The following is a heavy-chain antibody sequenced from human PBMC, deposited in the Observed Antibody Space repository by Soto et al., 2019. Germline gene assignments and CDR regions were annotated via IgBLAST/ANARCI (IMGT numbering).Heavy chain of an antibody. CDR2: ISTSSSTI. V-gene: IGHV3-48*01. D-gene: IGHD5-12*01. CDR3: ARDLYSGYDRGYFDY. CDR1: GFTFSSYT. J-gene: IGHJ4*02. Sequence: GGSLRLSCAASGFTFSSYTMNWVRQAPGKGLEWVSYISTSSSTIYYADSVKGRFTISRDNAKNSLYLQMNSLRAEDTAVYYCARDLYSGYDRGYFDYWGQGTLVTVSS.